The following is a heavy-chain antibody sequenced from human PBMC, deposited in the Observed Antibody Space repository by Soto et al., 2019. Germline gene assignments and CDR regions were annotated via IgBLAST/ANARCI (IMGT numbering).Heavy chain of an antibody. Sequence: QVQLVQSGAEVKKPGASVKVSCKASGYTFTDNYMHWVRQAPGQGLEWMGWINPNSGGTKYAQKFQAWVTMTADTSISTAYLELSRLRSDHTAVYYCAREIRSGYYKYWYFDLWGRGTLVTVSS. CDR1: GYTFTDNY. D-gene: IGHD3-3*01. CDR3: AREIRSGYYKYWYFDL. J-gene: IGHJ2*01. V-gene: IGHV1-2*04. CDR2: INPNSGGT.